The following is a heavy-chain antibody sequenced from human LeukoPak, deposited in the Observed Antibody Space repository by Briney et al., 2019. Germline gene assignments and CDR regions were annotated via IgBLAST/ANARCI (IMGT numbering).Heavy chain of an antibody. D-gene: IGHD3-3*01. CDR1: GFAFSGSA. Sequence: PGGSLRLSCAASGFAFSGSAMHWVRQASGKGLEWVGRIRSKANNYATAYAASVKGRFTTSRDDSKNTAYLQMNNLKTEDTAVYYCTGYYGERDAFDIWGQGTMVTVSS. CDR2: IRSKANNYAT. CDR3: TGYYGERDAFDI. J-gene: IGHJ3*02. V-gene: IGHV3-73*01.